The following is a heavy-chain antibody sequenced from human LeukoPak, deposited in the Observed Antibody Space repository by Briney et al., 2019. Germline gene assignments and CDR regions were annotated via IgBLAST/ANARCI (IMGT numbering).Heavy chain of an antibody. Sequence: PGGSLTLSCAASGFTFSNYGMHWVRQAPGKGLEWVAFTRYDGTNKYYADSVMGRFTISRDNSKNTLYLQMNGLRAEDTAVYYCGKDFGYSCDYWGQGTLVTVSS. J-gene: IGHJ4*02. CDR3: GKDFGYSCDY. V-gene: IGHV3-30*02. CDR2: TRYDGTNK. CDR1: GFTFSNYG. D-gene: IGHD5-18*01.